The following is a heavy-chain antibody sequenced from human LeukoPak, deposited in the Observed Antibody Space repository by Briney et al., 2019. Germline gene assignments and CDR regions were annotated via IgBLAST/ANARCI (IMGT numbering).Heavy chain of an antibody. V-gene: IGHV6-1*01. Sequence: SQTLSLTCAISGDSVSTNSAAWNWIRQSPSRGLEWLGRTYYKSKWYNNYAVSVKSRITINPDTSKNQFSLHLNSVTPEDTAVYYCARGDIALDYWGREPRSPSPQ. D-gene: IGHD5-12*01. CDR3: ARGDIALDY. J-gene: IGHJ4*02. CDR2: TYYKSKWYN. CDR1: GDSVSTNSAA.